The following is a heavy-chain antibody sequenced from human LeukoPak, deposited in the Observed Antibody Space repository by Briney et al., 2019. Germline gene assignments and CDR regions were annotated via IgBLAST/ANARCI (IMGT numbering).Heavy chain of an antibody. CDR2: INPNSGGT. V-gene: IGHV1-2*02. CDR3: ARDYYDSSGYDDWFDT. CDR1: GYTFTVYY. J-gene: IGHJ5*02. D-gene: IGHD3-22*01. Sequence: GASVKVSCKASGYTFTVYYMHWVRQAPGQGLEWMGWINPNSGGTNYAQKFQGRVTMTGDTSISTAYMELSRLRSDDTAVYYCARDYYDSSGYDDWFDTWGQGTLVTVSS.